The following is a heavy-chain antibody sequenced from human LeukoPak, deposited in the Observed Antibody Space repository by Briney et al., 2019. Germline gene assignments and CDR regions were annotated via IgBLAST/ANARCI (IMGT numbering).Heavy chain of an antibody. D-gene: IGHD3-10*01. J-gene: IGHJ4*02. CDR3: ARVSVQYYYGSGSYYNVYFDY. Sequence: GASVKVSCKASGYAFTGYYMHWVRQAPGQGLEWMGWINPNSGGTNYAQKFQGRVTMTRDTSISTAYMELSRLRSDDTAVYYCARVSVQYYYGSGSYYNVYFDYWGQGTLVTVSS. CDR1: GYAFTGYY. V-gene: IGHV1-2*02. CDR2: INPNSGGT.